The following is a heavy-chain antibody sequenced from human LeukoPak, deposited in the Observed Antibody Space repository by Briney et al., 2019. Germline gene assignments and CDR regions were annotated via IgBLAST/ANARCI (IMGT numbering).Heavy chain of an antibody. Sequence: PGWSLRLSSGASGFNFRNYAMSWVRQAPGKGLEWISFISGDSSTIFLADSVKGRFTTSRDNAQDSLYLQMNSLRAEDTAIYYCARDRPVVGAIDFWGQGTLVTVSS. CDR3: ARDRPVVGAIDF. CDR2: ISGDSSTI. V-gene: IGHV3-48*04. CDR1: GFNFRNYA. D-gene: IGHD1-26*01. J-gene: IGHJ4*02.